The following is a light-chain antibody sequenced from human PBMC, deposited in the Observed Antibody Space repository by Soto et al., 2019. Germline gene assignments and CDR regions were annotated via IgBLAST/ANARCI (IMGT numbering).Light chain of an antibody. CDR3: QQSYSTPLT. J-gene: IGKJ4*01. Sequence: DIQMTQSPSSLSASVGDRVTITCRASQSISGYLNWYQQKPGKAPKLLIYAASSLQSGVPSRFSGSGSGTDFTLTTSSLQPEDFATYYCQQSYSTPLTFGGGTKVDIK. CDR1: QSISGY. CDR2: AAS. V-gene: IGKV1-39*01.